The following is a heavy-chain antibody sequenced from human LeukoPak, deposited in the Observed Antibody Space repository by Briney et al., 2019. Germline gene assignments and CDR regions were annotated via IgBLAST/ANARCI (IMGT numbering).Heavy chain of an antibody. CDR1: GGTFSSYA. CDR3: ARAHLGIAARPGAFDI. CDR2: IIPIFGTA. J-gene: IGHJ3*02. D-gene: IGHD6-6*01. Sequence: SVKVSCKASGGTFSSYAISWVRQAPGQGLEWMGGIIPIFGTANYAQKFQGRVTITADESTSTAYMELSSLRSEDTAVYYCARAHLGIAARPGAFDIWGQGTMVTVSS. V-gene: IGHV1-69*13.